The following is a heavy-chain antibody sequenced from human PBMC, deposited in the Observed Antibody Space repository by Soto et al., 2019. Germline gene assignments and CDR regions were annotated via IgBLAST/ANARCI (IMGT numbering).Heavy chain of an antibody. J-gene: IGHJ6*02. V-gene: IGHV3-7*01. Sequence: GGSLRLSCAATGFMFGTYWMSWVRQAPGKGLEWVANIKHDGNEKYYADSVKGRFTVSRDNVKNFLHLQMSSLRGDDTGVYFCVRATLSWGHYYFRGLDVWGQGTTVTVSS. CDR3: VRATLSWGHYYFRGLDV. D-gene: IGHD3-22*01. CDR2: IKHDGNEK. CDR1: GFMFGTYW.